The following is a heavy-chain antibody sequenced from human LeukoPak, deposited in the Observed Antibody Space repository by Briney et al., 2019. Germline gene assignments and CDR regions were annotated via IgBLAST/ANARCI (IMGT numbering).Heavy chain of an antibody. CDR3: AKDLMGSGYAYGY. CDR2: ISAYNGNT. Sequence: ASVKVSCKASGYKFIIYGVTWLRQAPGQGLEWMGWISAYNGNTNYAQKLQGRVTMTTDTSTSTAYMELRSLRSDDTAVYYCAKDLMGSGYAYGYWGQGTLVTVSS. D-gene: IGHD5-12*01. CDR1: GYKFIIYG. V-gene: IGHV1-18*01. J-gene: IGHJ4*02.